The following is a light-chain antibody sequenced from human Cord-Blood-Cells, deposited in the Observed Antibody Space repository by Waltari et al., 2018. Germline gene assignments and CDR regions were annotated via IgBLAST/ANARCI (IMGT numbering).Light chain of an antibody. CDR1: SSNIGAGYD. J-gene: IGLJ3*02. CDR2: GNR. V-gene: IGLV1-40*01. Sequence: QSVLTQPPSFSGAPGQRVTISCTGSSSNIGAGYDVHWYQQLPGTAPKLLVHGNRDRHPGVPVPFSGSKSGTSASLAITGLQAEDEADDYCQSYASSLSGWVFGGGTKLTVL. CDR3: QSYASSLSGWV.